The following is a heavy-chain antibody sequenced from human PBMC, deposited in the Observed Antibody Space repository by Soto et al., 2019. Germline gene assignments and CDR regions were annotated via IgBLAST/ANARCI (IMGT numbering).Heavy chain of an antibody. CDR3: AREQYDILTGYYDY. CDR1: GYTFTSYA. V-gene: IGHV1-3*01. J-gene: IGHJ4*02. D-gene: IGHD3-9*01. Sequence: ASVKVSCKASGYTFTSYAMHWVRQAPGQGLEWMGWINAGNGNTKYSQKFQGRVTITRDTSASTAYMELSSLRSEDTAVYYCAREQYDILTGYYDYWGQGTLVTVSS. CDR2: INAGNGNT.